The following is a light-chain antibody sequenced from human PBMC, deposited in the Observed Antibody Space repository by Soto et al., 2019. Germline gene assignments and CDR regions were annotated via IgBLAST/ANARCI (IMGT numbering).Light chain of an antibody. CDR2: AAS. Sequence: DIQVTQSPSSLSASIGDRVTITCRASQGIRNDLNWYQQKPGKAPKLLIYAASSLQSGVPSRFSGSGSGTDFTLTIRSLQPEDFATYYCQQSYSTLTWTFGQGTTGDIK. J-gene: IGKJ1*01. V-gene: IGKV1-39*01. CDR3: QQSYSTLTWT. CDR1: QGIRND.